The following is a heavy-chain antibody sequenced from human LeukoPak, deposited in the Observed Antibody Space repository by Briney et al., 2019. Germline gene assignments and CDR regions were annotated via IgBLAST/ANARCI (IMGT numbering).Heavy chain of an antibody. CDR1: GYTFTSYY. CDR2: INPSGGSP. J-gene: IGHJ4*02. D-gene: IGHD3-10*01. CDR3: ARAMGGSGRAYYFDY. V-gene: IGHV1-46*01. Sequence: GASVKVSCKASGYTFTSYYMHWVRQAPGRGLEWMGIINPSGGSPSYAQKFQGRVTMTRDTSTSTVYMELSSLRSEDTAVYYCARAMGGSGRAYYFDYWGQGTLVTVSS.